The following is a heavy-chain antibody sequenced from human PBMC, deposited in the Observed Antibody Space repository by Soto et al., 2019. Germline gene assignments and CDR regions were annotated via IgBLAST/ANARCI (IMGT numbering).Heavy chain of an antibody. V-gene: IGHV3-74*01. CDR1: GFTFSSYW. CDR3: ARERGYYYGSGSFHYYGMDV. Sequence: GGSLRLSCAASGFTFSSYWMHWVRQAPGKGLVWVSRINSDGSSTSYADSVKGRFTISRDNAKNTLYLQMNSLRAEETAVYYCARERGYYYGSGSFHYYGMDVWGQGTTVTVSS. J-gene: IGHJ6*02. CDR2: INSDGSST. D-gene: IGHD3-10*01.